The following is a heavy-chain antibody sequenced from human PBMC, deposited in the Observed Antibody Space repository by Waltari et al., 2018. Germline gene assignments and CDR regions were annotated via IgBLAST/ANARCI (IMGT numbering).Heavy chain of an antibody. J-gene: IGHJ4*02. V-gene: IGHV3-33*01. Sequence: ESGGGVVQPGRSLRLSCAASGFTFSSYGMHWVRQAPGKGLEWVAVIWYDGSNKYYADSVKGRFTISRDNSKNTLYLQMNSLRAEDTAVYYCARDEQQLALDYWGQGTLVTVSS. CDR3: ARDEQQLALDY. CDR2: IWYDGSNK. D-gene: IGHD6-13*01. CDR1: GFTFSSYG.